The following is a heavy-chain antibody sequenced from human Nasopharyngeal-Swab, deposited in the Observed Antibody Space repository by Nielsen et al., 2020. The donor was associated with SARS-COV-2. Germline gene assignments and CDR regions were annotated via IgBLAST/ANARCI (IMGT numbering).Heavy chain of an antibody. J-gene: IGHJ3*02. CDR3: ARESLPSYYDDSRGYAGYAFDI. CDR2: IIPIYGTT. CDR1: GDTFTNNA. Sequence: SVKVSCKASGDTFTNNAISWVRQAPGQGLEWMGGIIPIYGTTNRAQKFQGRLTITADDTTNTAYMELSSLRSEDTAVYYCARESLPSYYDDSRGYAGYAFDIWGQGTMVTVSS. D-gene: IGHD3-22*01. V-gene: IGHV1-69*13.